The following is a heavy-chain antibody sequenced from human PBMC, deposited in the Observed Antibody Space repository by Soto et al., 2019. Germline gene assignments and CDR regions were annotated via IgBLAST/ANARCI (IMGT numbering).Heavy chain of an antibody. CDR3: AREQFWSAR. Sequence: QVQLVQSGAEVKKPGASVKVSCKASGYSFTGYYIFWVRQAPGQGLEWMGWINPNNGGTSYAQKFQGRVTMTRDTSISTVYMELSGLISDDTAIYYCAREQFWSARWGQGTLVTVSS. CDR1: GYSFTGYY. J-gene: IGHJ4*02. D-gene: IGHD3-3*02. V-gene: IGHV1-2*02. CDR2: INPNNGGT.